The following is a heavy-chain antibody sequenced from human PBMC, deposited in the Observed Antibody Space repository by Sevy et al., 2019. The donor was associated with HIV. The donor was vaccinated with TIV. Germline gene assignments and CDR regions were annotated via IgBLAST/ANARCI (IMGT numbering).Heavy chain of an antibody. CDR2: ISSDGSHK. CDR1: GFTFSRFG. CDR3: SRDDCGADCWYDAIDV. Sequence: GGSLRLSCTASGFTFSRFGVHWVRQAPGKGLDWVAVISSDGSHKYHAASVQGRFTISRDNRKNTLYLQMNSLRPEDTAVYYCSRDDCGADCWYDAIDVWGQGTTVTVSS. D-gene: IGHD2-21*02. V-gene: IGHV3-30*04. J-gene: IGHJ6*02.